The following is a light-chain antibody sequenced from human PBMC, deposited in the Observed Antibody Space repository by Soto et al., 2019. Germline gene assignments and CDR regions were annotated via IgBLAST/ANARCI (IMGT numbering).Light chain of an antibody. Sequence: EIVMTQSPATLSVSPGERVTLSCRASQGVGSTLAWYRQQPGQAPRLLIYDAYIRATGVPARFSGSGSGTEFTLTISSLQPDDFATYYCQHYNSYSEAFGQGTKVDIK. CDR3: QHYNSYSEA. CDR2: DAY. V-gene: IGKV3-15*01. J-gene: IGKJ1*01. CDR1: QGVGST.